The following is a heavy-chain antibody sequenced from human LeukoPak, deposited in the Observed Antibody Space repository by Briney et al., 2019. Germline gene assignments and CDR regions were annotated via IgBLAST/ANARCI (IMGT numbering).Heavy chain of an antibody. D-gene: IGHD6-25*01. J-gene: IGHJ3*02. V-gene: IGHV1-18*01. CDR2: ISAFNGNT. CDR1: GYTFTIYG. CDR3: DKRACGDAFDI. Sequence: GASVSVFCEASGYTFTIYGISGVRHAPGQGLEWRGWISAFNGNTNNAQKVQKRVTMITVTTTSTTYMAQRELSCERTAVYYGDKRACGDAFDIWGQGTTVTVSS.